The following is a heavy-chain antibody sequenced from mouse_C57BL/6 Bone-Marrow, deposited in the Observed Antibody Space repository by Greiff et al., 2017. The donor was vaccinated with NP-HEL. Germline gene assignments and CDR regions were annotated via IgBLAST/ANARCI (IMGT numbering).Heavy chain of an antibody. D-gene: IGHD1-1*01. V-gene: IGHV5-6*01. CDR2: ISSGGSYT. CDR1: GFTFSSYG. J-gene: IGHJ3*01. Sequence: EVQGVESGGDLVKPGGSLKLSCAASGFTFSSYGMSWVRQTPDKRLEWVATISSGGSYTYYPDSVKGRFTISRDNAKNTLYLQMSSLKSEDTAMYYCASYYYGTEGFAYWGQGTLVTVSA. CDR3: ASYYYGTEGFAY.